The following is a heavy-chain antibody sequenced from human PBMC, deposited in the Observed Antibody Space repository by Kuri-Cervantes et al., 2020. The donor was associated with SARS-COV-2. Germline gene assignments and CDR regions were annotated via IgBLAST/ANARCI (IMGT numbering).Heavy chain of an antibody. J-gene: IGHJ4*02. CDR3: ARDGPLQGPGTAY. CDR2: IKQDGSEK. CDR1: GFTFSSYW. D-gene: IGHD2-21*02. Sequence: GESLKISCAASGFTFSSYWMSWVRQAPGKGLEWVANIKQDGSEKYYVDSVKGRFTISRDNAKNSLYLQMNSLRAEDTAVYYCARDGPLQGPGTAYWGQGTLVTVSS. V-gene: IGHV3-7*01.